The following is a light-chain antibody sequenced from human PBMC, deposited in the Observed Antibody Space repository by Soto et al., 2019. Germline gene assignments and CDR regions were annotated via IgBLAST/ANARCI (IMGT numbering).Light chain of an antibody. CDR3: MQALQAPLT. CDR1: QSLLHSNGYNY. J-gene: IGKJ4*01. Sequence: DIVMTQSPLSLPVTPGEPASISCRSSQSLLHSNGYNYLDWFLQKPGQSPHLLIYLGSNRASGVPDRFSGSGSGTNFTLKISRVEAEDVGVYYCMQALQAPLTFGGGTMVEIK. V-gene: IGKV2-28*01. CDR2: LGS.